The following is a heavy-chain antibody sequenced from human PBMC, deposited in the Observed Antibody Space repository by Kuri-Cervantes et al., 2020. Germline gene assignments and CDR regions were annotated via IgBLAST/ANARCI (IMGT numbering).Heavy chain of an antibody. J-gene: IGHJ5*02. Sequence: SETLSLTCTVSGGSISSSSYYWSWIRQPPGKGLEWIGYVYYSGSTNYSPSLKSRVTVSTDTSKNQFSLRLSSVTAADTAVYYCATMSGGESYKDDWFDPWGQGTLVTVSS. CDR1: GGSISSSSYY. V-gene: IGHV4-61*05. CDR3: ATMSGGESYKDDWFDP. CDR2: VYYSGST. D-gene: IGHD5-24*01.